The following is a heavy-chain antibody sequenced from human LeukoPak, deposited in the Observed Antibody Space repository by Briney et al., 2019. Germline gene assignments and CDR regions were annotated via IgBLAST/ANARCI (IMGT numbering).Heavy chain of an antibody. Sequence: PSETLSLTCTVSGYSISSGYYWGWIRQPPGKGLEWIGNIYHSGSTYSNPSLKSRVIISVDTSKNQFSLKLSSVTAADTAVYWCARGAFGVLLSAFDIWGQGTMVTVSS. V-gene: IGHV4-38-2*02. D-gene: IGHD3-3*01. J-gene: IGHJ3*02. CDR2: IYHSGST. CDR1: GYSISSGYY. CDR3: ARGAFGVLLSAFDI.